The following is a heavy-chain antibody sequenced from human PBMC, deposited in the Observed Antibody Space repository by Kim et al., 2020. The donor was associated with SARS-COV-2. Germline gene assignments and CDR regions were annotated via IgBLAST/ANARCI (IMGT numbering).Heavy chain of an antibody. D-gene: IGHD2-15*01. J-gene: IGHJ5*02. Sequence: SETLSLTCTVSGGSISSSSYYWGWIRQPPGKGLEWIGSIYYSGSTYYNPSLKSRVTISVDTSKNQFSLKLSSVTAADTAVYYCARDGREVGYCSGGSCFRHNWFDPWGQGTLVTVSS. CDR2: IYYSGST. V-gene: IGHV4-39*07. CDR3: ARDGREVGYCSGGSCFRHNWFDP. CDR1: GGSISSSSYY.